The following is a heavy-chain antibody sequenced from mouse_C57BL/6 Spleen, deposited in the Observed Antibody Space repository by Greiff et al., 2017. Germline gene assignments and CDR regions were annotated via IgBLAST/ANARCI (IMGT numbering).Heavy chain of an antibody. V-gene: IGHV5-9-1*02. CDR1: GFTFSSYA. CDR3: TRDPYVGAMDY. D-gene: IGHD1-1*01. Sequence: EVQRVESGAGLVKPGGSLKLSCAASGFTFSSYAMTWVRQTPEKRLEWVAYISSGGDYIYYADTVKGRFTISRDNARNTLYLQMSSLKSEDTAMYYCTRDPYVGAMDYWGQGTSVTVSS. CDR2: ISSGGDYI. J-gene: IGHJ4*01.